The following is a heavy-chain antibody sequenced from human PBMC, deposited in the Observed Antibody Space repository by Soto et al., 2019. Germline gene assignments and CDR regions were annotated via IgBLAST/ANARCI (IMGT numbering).Heavy chain of an antibody. V-gene: IGHV2-5*01. CDR1: GLSMKTPGVG. D-gene: IGHD5-12*01. Sequence: SGPTLVNPTQTLKLTCTFSGLSMKTPGVGVGWIRNPPGKALESLAVIHWNDYKRYSPSLKSSLSINKDTSKNQVVLTMADMDPVDTATYYCAHRLREKVTFPILRPSDYWGQRFLFTAAS. CDR2: IHWNDYK. CDR3: AHRLREKVTFPILRPSDY. J-gene: IGHJ4*02.